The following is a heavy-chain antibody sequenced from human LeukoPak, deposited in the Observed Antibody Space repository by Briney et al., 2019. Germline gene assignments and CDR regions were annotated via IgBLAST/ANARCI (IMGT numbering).Heavy chain of an antibody. CDR2: ISAYNGNT. D-gene: IGHD1-1*01. CDR1: GYTFTSYG. V-gene: IGHV1-18*01. CDR3: ARDRLGNDVPYFDY. Sequence: ASVKVSCKASGYTFTSYGISWVRQAPGQGLEWMGWISAYNGNTNYAQKLQGRVTMTTDTSTSTAYMELSSLRSEDTAVYYCARDRLGNDVPYFDYWGQGTLVTVSS. J-gene: IGHJ4*02.